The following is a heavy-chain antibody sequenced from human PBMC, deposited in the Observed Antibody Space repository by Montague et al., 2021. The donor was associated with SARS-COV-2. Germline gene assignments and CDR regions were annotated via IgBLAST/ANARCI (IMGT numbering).Heavy chain of an antibody. D-gene: IGHD3-22*01. Sequence: SETLSLTCTVSVGSISSNNCYWGWIRQPPGKALEWIGSIYYSGSTYYXPSLKSRVTMSVDTSENQFSLELSSVTAADTAVYYCARDGFYYDRSGPSNFDYWGQGTLVTVSS. CDR1: VGSISSNNCY. CDR2: IYYSGST. CDR3: ARDGFYYDRSGPSNFDY. V-gene: IGHV4-39*07. J-gene: IGHJ4*02.